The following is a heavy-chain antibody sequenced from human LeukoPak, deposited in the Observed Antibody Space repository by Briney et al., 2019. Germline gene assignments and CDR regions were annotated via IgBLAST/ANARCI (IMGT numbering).Heavy chain of an antibody. Sequence: PGGSLRLSCAASGFTFSSYAMSWVRQAPGKGLEWVSAISGSGGSTYYADSVKCRFTISRDNSKNTLYLQMNSLRAEDTAVYYCAKLIAAAGTGAFDYWGQGTLVTVSS. D-gene: IGHD6-13*01. CDR3: AKLIAAAGTGAFDY. J-gene: IGHJ4*02. CDR2: ISGSGGST. CDR1: GFTFSSYA. V-gene: IGHV3-23*01.